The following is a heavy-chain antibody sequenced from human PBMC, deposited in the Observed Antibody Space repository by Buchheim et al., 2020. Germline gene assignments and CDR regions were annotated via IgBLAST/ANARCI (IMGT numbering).Heavy chain of an antibody. CDR2: IKQDGSEI. J-gene: IGHJ4*02. D-gene: IGHD2-21*02. V-gene: IGHV3-7*01. CDR3: ARADGSDSGVYFDS. Sequence: EVQLVESGGGLVQPGGSLRLSCAVSGFTFSSYWMSWVRQAPGKGLEWVANIKQDGSEIYSVDSVRGRLPFSRDNTKKSLYLQMNNLRVEDTAVYYCARADGSDSGVYFDSWGQGTL. CDR1: GFTFSSYW.